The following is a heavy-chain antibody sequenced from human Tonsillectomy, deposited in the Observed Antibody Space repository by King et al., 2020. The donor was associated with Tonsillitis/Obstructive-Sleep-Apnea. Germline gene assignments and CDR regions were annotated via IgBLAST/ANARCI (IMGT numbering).Heavy chain of an antibody. CDR3: ARRGAAAKFDP. CDR2: IYYSGST. Sequence: VQLQESGPGLVKPSETLSLTCTVSGGSISSYYWSWIRQPPGKGLEWIGYIYYSGSTNYNSSLKSRVTISVDTSKNQFSLKLSSVTAADTAVYYCARRGAAAKFDPWGQGTRVTVSS. V-gene: IGHV4-59*08. J-gene: IGHJ5*02. D-gene: IGHD6-13*01. CDR1: GGSISSYY.